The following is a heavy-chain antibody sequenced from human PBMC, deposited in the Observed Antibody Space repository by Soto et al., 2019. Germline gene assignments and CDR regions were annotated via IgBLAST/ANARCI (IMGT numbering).Heavy chain of an antibody. J-gene: IGHJ6*02. CDR2: IYPAGSNS. Sequence: GESLKISCKASWYSFTTYWIAWVRQMPGKGLEWMGIIYPAGSNSRYSPSFQGHVTISADKSTNTAFLQWSSLRASDRAIYNCARHVSSTSSNDDYYAMDVWGLGTTVTVSS. D-gene: IGHD1-1*01. V-gene: IGHV5-51*01. CDR1: WYSFTTYW. CDR3: ARHVSSTSSNDDYYAMDV.